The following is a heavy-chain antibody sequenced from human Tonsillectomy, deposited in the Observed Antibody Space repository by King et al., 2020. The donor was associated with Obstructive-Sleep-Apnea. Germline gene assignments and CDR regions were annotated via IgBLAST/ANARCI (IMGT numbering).Heavy chain of an antibody. V-gene: IGHV3-30*04. Sequence: VQLVESGGGAVQPGRSLRLSCVVSGFTFSSYATHWVRQAPGKGLEWVAVISYDGGNKYYADSVKGRFTISRDNSKDTLYLQMNNLRPEYTPVFYCAGQLELPYYYYVMDVWGQGTTVTVSS. CDR3: AGQLELPYYYYVMDV. J-gene: IGHJ6*02. D-gene: IGHD1-7*01. CDR1: GFTFSSYA. CDR2: ISYDGGNK.